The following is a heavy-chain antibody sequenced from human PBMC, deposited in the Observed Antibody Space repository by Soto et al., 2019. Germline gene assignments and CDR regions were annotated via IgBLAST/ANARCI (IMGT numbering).Heavy chain of an antibody. CDR1: GGTFSSYT. CDR2: ISPILGIA. J-gene: IGHJ4*02. Sequence: QVQLVQSGAEVKKPGSSVKVSCKASGGTFSSYTLSWVRQAPGQGLEWMGRISPILGIANYAQKFQGRVTITADKSTSTAYRELSSLRSEDTAVYYCAREEYYYGAGAFFDYWGQGTLVTVSS. CDR3: AREEYYYGAGAFFDY. D-gene: IGHD3-10*01. V-gene: IGHV1-69*08.